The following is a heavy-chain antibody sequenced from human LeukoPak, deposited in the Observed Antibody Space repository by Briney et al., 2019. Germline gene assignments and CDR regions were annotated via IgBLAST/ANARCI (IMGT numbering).Heavy chain of an antibody. D-gene: IGHD1-1*01. CDR3: ARDDVAWNDVHWFDP. CDR2: ISSTGSSI. CDR1: GFTFSYYT. V-gene: IGHV3-21*01. Sequence: PGGSLRLSRAASGFTFSYYTMSWVRQAPGKGLEWVSSISSTGSSIYYADSVKGRFTISSDNAKNSLYLQMSSLRVEDTAVYYCARDDVAWNDVHWFDPWGQGTLVTVSS. J-gene: IGHJ5*02.